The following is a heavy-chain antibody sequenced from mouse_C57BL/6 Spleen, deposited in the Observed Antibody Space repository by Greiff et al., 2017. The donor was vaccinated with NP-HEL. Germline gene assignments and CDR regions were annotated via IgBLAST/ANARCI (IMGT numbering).Heavy chain of an antibody. CDR3: ARHDYDGFYFDY. CDR2: ISSGSSTI. Sequence: EVKLVESGGGLVKPGGSLKLSCAASGFTFSDYGMHWVRQAPEKGLEWVAYISSGSSTIYYADTVKGRFTISRDNAKNTLFLQMTSLRSEDTAMYYCARHDYDGFYFDYWGQGTTLTVSS. D-gene: IGHD2-4*01. CDR1: GFTFSDYG. V-gene: IGHV5-17*01. J-gene: IGHJ2*01.